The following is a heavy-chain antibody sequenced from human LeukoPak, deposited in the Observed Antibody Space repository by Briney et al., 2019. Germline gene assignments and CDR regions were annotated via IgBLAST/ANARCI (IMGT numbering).Heavy chain of an antibody. CDR2: TWYDGSNK. Sequence: GGSLRLSCAASEFTFSSYGMHWVRQAPGKGLEWVAATWYDGSNKYYADSVKGRFTISRDNSKNTLYLQMNSLRAEDTAVYYCARVIWSGYYQIDYWGQGTLVTVSS. CDR1: EFTFSSYG. CDR3: ARVIWSGYYQIDY. D-gene: IGHD3-3*01. V-gene: IGHV3-33*01. J-gene: IGHJ4*02.